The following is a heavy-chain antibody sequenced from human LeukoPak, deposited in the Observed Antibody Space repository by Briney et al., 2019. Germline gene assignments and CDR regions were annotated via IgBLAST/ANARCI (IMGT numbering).Heavy chain of an antibody. CDR3: ARDRIVVVPAAIYYYYYYMDV. Sequence: TTSETLSLTCTVSGGSISSGSYYWSWIRQPAGKGLEWIGRIYTSGSTNYNPSLKSRVTISVDTSKNQFSLKLSSVTAADTAVYYCARDRIVVVPAAIYYYYYYMDVWGKGTTVTVSS. CDR2: IYTSGST. D-gene: IGHD2-2*01. CDR1: GGSISSGSYY. V-gene: IGHV4-61*02. J-gene: IGHJ6*03.